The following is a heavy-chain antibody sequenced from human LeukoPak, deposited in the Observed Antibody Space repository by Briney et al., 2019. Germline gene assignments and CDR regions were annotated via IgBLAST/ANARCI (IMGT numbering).Heavy chain of an antibody. CDR3: AKPAKTDYADY. D-gene: IGHD1-14*01. J-gene: IGHJ4*02. CDR1: TFTFSSYG. V-gene: IGHV3-23*01. Sequence: GGSLRLSCAASTFTFSSYGMSWVRQAPGKGLEWVSSISGSGGSTYYADSVKGRFTISRDNSKNTLYLQMNSLRAEDTALYYCAKPAKTDYADYWGQGTLVTVSS. CDR2: ISGSGGST.